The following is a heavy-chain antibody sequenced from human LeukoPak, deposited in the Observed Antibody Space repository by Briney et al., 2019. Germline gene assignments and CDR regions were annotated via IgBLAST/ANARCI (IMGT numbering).Heavy chain of an antibody. CDR3: ARKYYYYYYMDV. CDR2: IFHSGDV. V-gene: IGHV4-38-2*02. J-gene: IGHJ6*03. Sequence: SETLSLTCIVSGYSIISDYFWGWVRQPPGKGPEWIGSIFHSGDVYYNPSLKSRVTLSVDPSKNRFSLKLTSVTAADTAVYYCARKYYYYYYMDVWGTGTTVTISS. CDR1: GYSIISDYF.